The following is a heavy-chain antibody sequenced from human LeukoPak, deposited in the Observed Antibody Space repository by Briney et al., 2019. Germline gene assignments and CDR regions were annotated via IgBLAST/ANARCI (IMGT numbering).Heavy chain of an antibody. CDR3: ARAGPSSSWHQFDY. D-gene: IGHD6-13*01. V-gene: IGHV3-66*01. Sequence: PGGSLRLSCAASGFTVSRNYMSWVRQAPGKGLEWVSVIYSGGTTYYADSVKGRFTISRDNSKNTLYLQMNRLRAEDTAVYYCARAGPSSSWHQFDYWGQGTLVTVSS. CDR2: IYSGGTT. J-gene: IGHJ4*02. CDR1: GFTVSRNY.